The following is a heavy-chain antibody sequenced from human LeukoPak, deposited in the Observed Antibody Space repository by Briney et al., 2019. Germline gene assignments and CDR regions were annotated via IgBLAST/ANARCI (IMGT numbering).Heavy chain of an antibody. Sequence: PGGSLRLSCTVSGFTVSNSMSWVRQAPGKGLEWVSFIYSDNTHYSDSVKGRFTISRDNSKNTLYLQMNSLRAEDTAVYYFARRAGAYSHPYDYWGQGTLVTVSS. D-gene: IGHD4/OR15-4a*01. CDR1: GFTVSNS. V-gene: IGHV3-53*01. CDR3: ARRAGAYSHPYDY. J-gene: IGHJ4*02. CDR2: IYSDNT.